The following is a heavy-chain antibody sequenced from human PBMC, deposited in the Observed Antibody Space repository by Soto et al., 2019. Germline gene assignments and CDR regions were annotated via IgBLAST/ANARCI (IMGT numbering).Heavy chain of an antibody. CDR1: GGSISSGGYY. D-gene: IGHD3-22*01. CDR3: ARANYYYDSSGYPSKFDY. CDR2: IYYSGST. Sequence: QVQLQESGPGLVKPSQTLSLTCTVSGGSISSGGYYWSWIRQHPGKGLEWIGYIYYSGSTYYNPSLKSRVTIAVDTSKNQFSLKLSSVTAADTAVYYCARANYYYDSSGYPSKFDYWGQGTLVTVSS. J-gene: IGHJ4*02. V-gene: IGHV4-31*03.